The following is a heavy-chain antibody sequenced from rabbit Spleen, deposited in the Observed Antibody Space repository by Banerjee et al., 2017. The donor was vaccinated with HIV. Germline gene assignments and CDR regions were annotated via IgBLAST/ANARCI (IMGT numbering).Heavy chain of an antibody. V-gene: IGHV1S40*01. J-gene: IGHJ4*01. CDR2: ISGGSGRT. Sequence: QSLEESGGGLVQPGASLTLTCTASGFTFSSGHYMCWVRQAPGKGLEWIACISGGSGRTWYASWAKGRFFISRISSTTVTLQMTSLTAADTAPYFCARETKYSVYAFNLWGPGTLVTVS. CDR3: ARETKYSVYAFNL. CDR1: GFTFSSGHY. D-gene: IGHD6-1*01.